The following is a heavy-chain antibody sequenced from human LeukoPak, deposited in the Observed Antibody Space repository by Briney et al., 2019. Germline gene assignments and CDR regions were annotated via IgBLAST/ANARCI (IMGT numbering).Heavy chain of an antibody. V-gene: IGHV3-30-3*01. Sequence: GGSLRLSCAASGFTSSSYAMHWVRQAPGKGLEWVAVISYDGSNKYYADSVKGRFTISRDNSKNTLYLQMNSLRAEDTAVYYCARMSDAFDIWGQGTMVTVSS. CDR3: ARMSDAFDI. CDR1: GFTSSSYA. CDR2: ISYDGSNK. J-gene: IGHJ3*02.